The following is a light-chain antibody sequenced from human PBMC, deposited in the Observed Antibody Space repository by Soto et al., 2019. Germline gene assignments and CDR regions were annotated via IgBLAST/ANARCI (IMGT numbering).Light chain of an antibody. CDR2: KAS. V-gene: IGKV1-5*03. CDR3: QQYNRYWT. J-gene: IGKJ1*01. Sequence: DIQMTQSPSTLSASVGDRVTITCRASQSISIWLAWYQHKPGKAPKLLIYKASSLESGVPSRFSGSGSGTEFTLTISRLQPDDFATYYCQQYNRYWTFGQGTKVEIK. CDR1: QSISIW.